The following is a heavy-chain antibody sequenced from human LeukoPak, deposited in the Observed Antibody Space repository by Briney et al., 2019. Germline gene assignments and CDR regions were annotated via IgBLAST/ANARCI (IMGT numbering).Heavy chain of an antibody. CDR3: ARTHFDSLGWFDP. CDR2: INYSGST. D-gene: IGHD3-9*01. Sequence: SETLSLTCTVSGYSISNGHYWGWIRQPPGKGLEWIGNINYSGSTYYNPSVKSRVTLSVDVSKNRFSLNLTSVTAADTALYFCARTHFDSLGWFDPWGQGIQVIVSS. J-gene: IGHJ5*02. V-gene: IGHV4-38-2*02. CDR1: GYSISNGHY.